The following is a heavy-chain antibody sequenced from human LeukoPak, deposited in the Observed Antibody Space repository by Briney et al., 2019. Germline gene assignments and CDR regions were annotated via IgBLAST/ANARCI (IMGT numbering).Heavy chain of an antibody. CDR3: ARTVGHY. CDR1: GGSFSDYY. V-gene: IGHV4-34*01. J-gene: IGHJ4*01. D-gene: IGHD4-23*01. Sequence: KPSETLSLTCAVYGGSFSDYYWSWIRQPPGKGLEWIGEIKHSGYTNYNSSLKSRVTISVDTSKNQFSLKLGSVTAADTAVYYCARTVGHYWGHGTLVTVSS. CDR2: IKHSGYT.